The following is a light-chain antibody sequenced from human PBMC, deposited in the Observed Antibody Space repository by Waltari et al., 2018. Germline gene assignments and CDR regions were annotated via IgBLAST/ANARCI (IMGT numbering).Light chain of an antibody. J-gene: IGKJ1*01. Sequence: EIVMTQSPAPLSVSPGARPTPSCRASQPVSSNLAWYQQKPGQAPRLLIYGASTRATGIPARFSGSGSGTEFTLTISSLQSEDFAVYYCQQYNNWPPWTFGQGTKVEIK. CDR3: QQYNNWPPWT. CDR1: QPVSSN. CDR2: GAS. V-gene: IGKV3-15*01.